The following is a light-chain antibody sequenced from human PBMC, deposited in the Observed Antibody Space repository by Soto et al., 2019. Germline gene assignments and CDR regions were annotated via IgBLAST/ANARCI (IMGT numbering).Light chain of an antibody. Sequence: DIQMTQSPSSVSASVGDRVTITCRASQGLNGWLAWYQQKPGKAPKLLIYSGSILQGGVSPRFSASGGGTYFSVNITSLNPSEFATYDCPDYYSFPITFGQAPRLEIK. CDR2: SGS. V-gene: IGKV1-12*01. CDR3: PDYYSFPIT. CDR1: QGLNGW. J-gene: IGKJ5*01.